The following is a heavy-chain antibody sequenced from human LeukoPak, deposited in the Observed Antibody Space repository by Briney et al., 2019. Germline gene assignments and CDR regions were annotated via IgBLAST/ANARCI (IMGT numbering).Heavy chain of an antibody. CDR2: IWYDGSNK. J-gene: IGHJ4*02. Sequence: GGSLRLSCASSGFTFSTYGMHWVRQAPGKELEWVAVIWYDGSNKYFADSVKGRFTISRDNSKNTLYLQMNSLRAEDTAVYYCARGGGHSSSWPLDYWGQGTLVTVSS. CDR1: GFTFSTYG. CDR3: ARGGGHSSSWPLDY. V-gene: IGHV3-33*01. D-gene: IGHD6-13*01.